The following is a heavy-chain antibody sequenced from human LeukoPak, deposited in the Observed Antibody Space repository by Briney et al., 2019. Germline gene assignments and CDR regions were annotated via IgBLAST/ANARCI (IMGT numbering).Heavy chain of an antibody. CDR2: IIPILGIA. Sequence: SVKVSCKASGYTFTSYAISWVRQAPGQGLEWMGRIIPILGIANYAQKFQGRVTITADKSTSTAYMELSSLRSEDTAVYYCARDLEGPNYWGQGTLVTVSS. J-gene: IGHJ4*02. CDR3: ARDLEGPNY. CDR1: GYTFTSYA. V-gene: IGHV1-69*04.